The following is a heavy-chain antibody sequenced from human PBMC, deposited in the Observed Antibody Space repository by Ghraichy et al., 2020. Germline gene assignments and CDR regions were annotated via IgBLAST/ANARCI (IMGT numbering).Heavy chain of an antibody. J-gene: IGHJ4*02. V-gene: IGHV4-39*01. CDR2: VYYGGAT. CDR3: AMYNWHDLARFYFDS. CDR1: GPSISRSPYY. D-gene: IGHD1-1*01. Sequence: SETLSLTCSVSGPSISRSPYYWGWIRQPPGRGLEWIGSVYYGGATYYNPSLKSRVTISIDTSRNQFSLDLTSVTAADTAVYYCAMYNWHDLARFYFDSWGQGTLVTVSS.